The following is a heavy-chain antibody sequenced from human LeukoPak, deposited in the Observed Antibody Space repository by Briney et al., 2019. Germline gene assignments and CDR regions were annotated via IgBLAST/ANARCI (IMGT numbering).Heavy chain of an antibody. CDR1: GYPFLNYW. J-gene: IGHJ4*02. D-gene: IGHD2-2*02. Sequence: ASVKVSYKASGYPFLNYWIHWVRQAPGQGLEWMGWMNPNSGNTGYAQKFQGRVTMTRNTSISTAYMELSSLRSEDTAVYYCARGLIVVVPAAISDYWGQGTLVTVSS. CDR3: ARGLIVVVPAAISDY. V-gene: IGHV1-8*02. CDR2: MNPNSGNT.